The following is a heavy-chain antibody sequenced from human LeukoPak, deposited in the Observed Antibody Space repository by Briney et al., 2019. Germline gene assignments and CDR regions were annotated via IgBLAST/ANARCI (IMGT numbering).Heavy chain of an antibody. J-gene: IGHJ4*02. CDR3: TTWSSQFDY. CDR2: IQSKTDGGTT. V-gene: IGHV3-15*01. CDR1: GFTFSDAW. Sequence: GGSLRLSCAASGFTFSDAWMTWVRQAPGKGLECVGFIQSKTDGGTTDSAAPVKGRFTVSRDDSKNTLYLQMNSLKTEDAAVYYCTTWSSQFDYWGQGTLVTVSS. D-gene: IGHD6-6*01.